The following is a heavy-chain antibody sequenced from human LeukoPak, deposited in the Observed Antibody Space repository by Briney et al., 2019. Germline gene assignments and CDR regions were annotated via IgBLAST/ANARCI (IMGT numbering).Heavy chain of an antibody. CDR2: ISCSSSYT. CDR1: GFTFSDYY. CDR3: ARDIAATDY. D-gene: IGHD6-6*01. Sequence: GGSLRLSCAASGFTFSDYYMSWIRLAPGKGLEWVSYISCSSSYTNYADSVKGRFTISRDNAKNSLYLQMNSLRAEDTAVYYCARDIAATDYWGQGTLVTVSS. J-gene: IGHJ4*02. V-gene: IGHV3-11*06.